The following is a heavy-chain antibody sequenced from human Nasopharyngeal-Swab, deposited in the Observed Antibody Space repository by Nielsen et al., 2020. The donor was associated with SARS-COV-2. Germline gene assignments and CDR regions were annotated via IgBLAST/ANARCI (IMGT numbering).Heavy chain of an antibody. CDR2: INPDGSEK. CDR3: AYYASAAY. CDR1: GFNFNTSW. J-gene: IGHJ4*02. V-gene: IGHV3-7*03. Sequence: GESLKISCADSGFNFNTSWMTWVRQAPGKGLEWVANINPDGSEKNYVDSVKGRFTISRDNAESSLYLHMKSLRGDDTAVYYCAYYASAAYWGQGTLVTVSS. D-gene: IGHD3-16*01.